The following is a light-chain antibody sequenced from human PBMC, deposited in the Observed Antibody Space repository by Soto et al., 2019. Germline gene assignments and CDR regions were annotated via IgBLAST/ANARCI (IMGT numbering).Light chain of an antibody. CDR3: TSYTSSSTLEGV. CDR1: SSDVGNYNL. Sequence: QSALTQPAAVSGSPGQSITISCTGTSSDVGNYNLVSWYQQYPGKAPKLMIYATSKRPSGVSNRFSGSKSGDTASLTISGLQAEDEADYYCTSYTSSSTLEGVFGGGTKVTVL. J-gene: IGLJ3*02. CDR2: ATS. V-gene: IGLV2-14*02.